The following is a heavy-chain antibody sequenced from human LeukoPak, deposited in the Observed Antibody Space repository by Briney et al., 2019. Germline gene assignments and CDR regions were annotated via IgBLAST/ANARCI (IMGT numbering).Heavy chain of an antibody. CDR2: IRSKIYGGTL. CDR1: GFTFSSYE. V-gene: IGHV3-49*04. Sequence: SLRLSCAASGFTFSSYEMNWVRQAPGKGLEWVGFIRSKIYGGTLEYAASVKGRFTISRDDSKGIAYLQMNSLKTEDTAVYYCTRDQTPYYWGQGTLVTVSS. J-gene: IGHJ4*02. CDR3: TRDQTPYY.